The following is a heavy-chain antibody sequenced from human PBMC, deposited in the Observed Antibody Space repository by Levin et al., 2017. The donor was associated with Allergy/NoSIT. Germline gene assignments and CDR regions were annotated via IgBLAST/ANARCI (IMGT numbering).Heavy chain of an antibody. Sequence: PEASVKVSCKASGYPFTGYYIHWLRQAPGQGPEWMGWINPNSGDTHYAQRFQGRVTVTRDTSISTVYMELRSLRSDDTAVYFCARHEAVAGNHWFDPWGQGTPVTVSS. CDR2: INPNSGDT. D-gene: IGHD6-19*01. CDR1: GYPFTGYY. J-gene: IGHJ5*02. V-gene: IGHV1-2*02. CDR3: ARHEAVAGNHWFDP.